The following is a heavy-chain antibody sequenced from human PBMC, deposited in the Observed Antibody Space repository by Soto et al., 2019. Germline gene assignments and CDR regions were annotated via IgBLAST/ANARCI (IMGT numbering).Heavy chain of an antibody. J-gene: IGHJ5*02. Sequence: QVQLVQSGTEVKKPGASVRDYCKASGYNFIDNYIHWVRQAPGQGLEWMGWITPYSGDTTYGQTFQGRVTMTRDTTRRAADMERSRMASDDTGVYFCARLLRLSGRIPVTGFGWFDPWGQGTLGTVSA. CDR1: GYNFIDNY. V-gene: IGHV1-2*02. D-gene: IGHD2-21*02. CDR2: ITPYSGDT. CDR3: ARLLRLSGRIPVTGFGWFDP.